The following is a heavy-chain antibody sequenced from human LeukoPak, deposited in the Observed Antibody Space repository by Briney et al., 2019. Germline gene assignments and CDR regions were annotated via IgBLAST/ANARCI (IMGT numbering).Heavy chain of an antibody. Sequence: PSETLSLTCSGSGGSIISGYWSWIRQPPGKGLEWIAYIYNSGRSNYNRSLKTRLAISLDTSKNQFSLKLSSVTAADTAVYYCAGGSGASWFDPSGQGTLVTVSS. D-gene: IGHD2-8*02. CDR2: IYNSGRS. V-gene: IGHV4-59*01. CDR1: GGSIISGY. J-gene: IGHJ5*02. CDR3: AGGSGASWFDP.